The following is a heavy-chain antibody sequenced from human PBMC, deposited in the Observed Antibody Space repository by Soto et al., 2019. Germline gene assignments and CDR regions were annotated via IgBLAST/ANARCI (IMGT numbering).Heavy chain of an antibody. Sequence: EVELVESGGGLVQPGRSLRLSCAASGFIFNDYAMHWVRQVPGKGLEWVSGISWNSGYIGYADSVKGRFTISRDNPKNSLYLQMNSLRSEDTALYYCAKVSSSSGYFHHWGQGTLVTVSS. J-gene: IGHJ1*01. D-gene: IGHD6-6*01. CDR3: AKVSSSSGYFHH. V-gene: IGHV3-9*01. CDR1: GFIFNDYA. CDR2: ISWNSGYI.